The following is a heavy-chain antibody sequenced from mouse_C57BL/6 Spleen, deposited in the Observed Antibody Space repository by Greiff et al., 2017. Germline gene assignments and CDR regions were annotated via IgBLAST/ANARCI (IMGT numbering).Heavy chain of an antibody. CDR3: TRDSNYGRHFDY. Sequence: VQLQQSGAELVRPGASVTLSCKASGYTFTDYEMHWVKQTPVHGLEWIGAIDPETGGTAYNQKFKGKAILTADKSSSTAYMELRSLTSEDSAVYYCTRDSNYGRHFDYWGQGTTLTVSS. V-gene: IGHV1-15*01. CDR2: IDPETGGT. J-gene: IGHJ2*01. D-gene: IGHD2-5*01. CDR1: GYTFTDYE.